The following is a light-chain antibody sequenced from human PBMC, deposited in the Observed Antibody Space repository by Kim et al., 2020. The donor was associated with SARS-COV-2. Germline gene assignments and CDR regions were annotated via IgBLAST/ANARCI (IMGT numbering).Light chain of an antibody. CDR2: AAS. CDR3: QQSYSSPYT. CDR1: QIMSTY. V-gene: IGKV1-39*01. J-gene: IGKJ2*01. Sequence: IPMTQSPSSLSASVGDRVTITCRASQIMSTYLNWYQLKPGKAPKLLIYAASTLQSGVPSRFSGSGSGTDFTLTISSLQPEDFATYYCQQSYSSPYTFGQGTKLEI.